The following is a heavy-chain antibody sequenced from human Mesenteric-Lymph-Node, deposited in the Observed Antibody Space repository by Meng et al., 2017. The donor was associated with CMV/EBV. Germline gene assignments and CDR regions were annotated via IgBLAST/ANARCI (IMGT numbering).Heavy chain of an antibody. D-gene: IGHD4-11*01. CDR3: GKSTSRQPFGMDV. CDR1: GFIVSTYS. J-gene: IGHJ6*02. CDR2: IWFDGSNK. Sequence: GGSLRLSCAPSGFIVSTYSMAWVRQAPGKGLEWVAVIWFDGSNKYYADSVKGRFTISRDNSKNTLYLQMNSLRAEDTAVYYCGKSTSRQPFGMDVWGQGTTVTVSS. V-gene: IGHV3-33*06.